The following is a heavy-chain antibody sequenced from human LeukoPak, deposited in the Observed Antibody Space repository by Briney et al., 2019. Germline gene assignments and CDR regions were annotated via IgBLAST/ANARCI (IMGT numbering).Heavy chain of an antibody. CDR3: ARDIYGSGSCYDY. V-gene: IGHV4-59*01. J-gene: IGHJ4*02. Sequence: SETLSLTCTVSGDSISSYYWNWIRQPPGKGLEWIGYIYYSGSTNYNSSLKSRVTISGDTSKNQLSLKLSSVTAADTAVYYCARDIYGSGSCYDYWGQGTLVTVSS. CDR2: IYYSGST. D-gene: IGHD3-10*01. CDR1: GDSISSYY.